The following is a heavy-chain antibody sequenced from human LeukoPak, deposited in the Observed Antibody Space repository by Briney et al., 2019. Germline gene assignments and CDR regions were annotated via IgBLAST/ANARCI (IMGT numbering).Heavy chain of an antibody. CDR2: ISNSGST. V-gene: IGHV4-59*01. CDR1: GGSLSNYH. J-gene: IGHJ5*02. CDR3: ARVVALGGRSGWFDP. D-gene: IGHD3-3*02. Sequence: SETLSLTCSVSGGSLSNYHWSWIRQPPGKGLECIGYISNSGSTNYNPSLKSRVTISVDTSKNQFSLKLNSVTAADTAVYYCARVVALGGRSGWFDPWGQGTLVTVSS.